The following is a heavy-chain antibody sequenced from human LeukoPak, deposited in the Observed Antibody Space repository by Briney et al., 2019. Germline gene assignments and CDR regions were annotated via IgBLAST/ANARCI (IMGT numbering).Heavy chain of an antibody. CDR1: GFTFSSYA. Sequence: PGGSLRLSCAASGFTFSSYAMSWVRQAPGKGLEWDSAISGSGGSTYYADSVKGRFTISRDNSKNTLYLQMNSLRAEDTAVYYCAKGRRSITIFGVVTTYFDYWGQGTLVTVSS. CDR2: ISGSGGST. CDR3: AKGRRSITIFGVVTTYFDY. D-gene: IGHD3-3*01. V-gene: IGHV3-23*01. J-gene: IGHJ4*02.